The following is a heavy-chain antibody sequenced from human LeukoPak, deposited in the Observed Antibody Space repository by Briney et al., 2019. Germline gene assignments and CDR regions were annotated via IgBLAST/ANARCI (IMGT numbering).Heavy chain of an antibody. CDR2: ISSSSSTI. V-gene: IGHV3-48*01. CDR1: GFTFSSYS. CDR3: ARDPRRHYDFWSDPGGY. Sequence: GSLRLSCAASGFTFSSYSMNWVRQAPGKGLEWVSYISSSSSTIYYADSVKGRFTISRDNAKNSLYLQMNSLRAEDTAVYYCARDPRRHYDFWSDPGGYWGQGTLVTVSS. J-gene: IGHJ4*02. D-gene: IGHD3-3*01.